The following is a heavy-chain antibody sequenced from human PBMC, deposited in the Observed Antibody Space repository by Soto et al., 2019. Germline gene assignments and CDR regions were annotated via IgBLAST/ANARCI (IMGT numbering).Heavy chain of an antibody. CDR3: ARDVPYCDFWSGYYTGLALDY. D-gene: IGHD3-3*01. Sequence: PSETRSRTWAVYGGSSSCYCWSWMRQPPGKGLEWIGEINHSGSTNYNPSLKSRVTISVDTSKNQFSLKLSSVTAADTAVYYCARDVPYCDFWSGYYTGLALDYWGQGTLVTVSS. V-gene: IGHV4-34*01. CDR2: INHSGST. J-gene: IGHJ4*02. CDR1: GGSSSCYC.